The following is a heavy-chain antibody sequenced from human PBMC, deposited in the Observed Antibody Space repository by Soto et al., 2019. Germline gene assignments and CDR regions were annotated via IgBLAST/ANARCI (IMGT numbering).Heavy chain of an antibody. CDR3: AKEKGLRYFDWPPGEY. J-gene: IGHJ4*02. CDR1: GFTFSSYG. D-gene: IGHD3-9*01. CDR2: ISYDGSNK. V-gene: IGHV3-30*18. Sequence: SLRLSCAASGFTFSSYGMHWVRQAPGKGLEWVAVISYDGSNKYYADSVKGRFTISRDNSKNTLYLQMNSLRAEDTAVYYCAKEKGLRYFDWPPGEYWGQGTLVTVSS.